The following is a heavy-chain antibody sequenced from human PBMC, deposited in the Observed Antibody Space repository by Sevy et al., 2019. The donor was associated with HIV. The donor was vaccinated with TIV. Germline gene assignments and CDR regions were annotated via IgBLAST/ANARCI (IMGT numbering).Heavy chain of an antibody. CDR2: ASSDGSYT. Sequence: GESLKISCAASGFTFSTYGMHWVRQAPGKGLEWVAVASSDGSYTSYADSVKGRFTISRDNSRNTLYLQINNLRAGDTAVYYCARDGGYSPSCDIAYWGQGILLTVSS. D-gene: IGHD2-2*02. CDR3: ARDGGYSPSCDIAY. J-gene: IGHJ4*02. CDR1: GFTFSTYG. V-gene: IGHV3-30*03.